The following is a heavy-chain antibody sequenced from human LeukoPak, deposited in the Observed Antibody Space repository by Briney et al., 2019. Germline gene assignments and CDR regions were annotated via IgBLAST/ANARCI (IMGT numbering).Heavy chain of an antibody. CDR3: ARTYGSGTLGGWDY. J-gene: IGHJ4*02. CDR1: GGSISSSSYY. Sequence: PSETLSLTCTVSGGSISSSSYYWGWICQPPGKGLEWIGSIYYSGSTYYNPSLKSRVTISVDTSKNQFSLKLSSVTAADTAVYYCARTYGSGTLGGWDYWGQGTLVTVSS. CDR2: IYYSGST. D-gene: IGHD3-10*01. V-gene: IGHV4-39*01.